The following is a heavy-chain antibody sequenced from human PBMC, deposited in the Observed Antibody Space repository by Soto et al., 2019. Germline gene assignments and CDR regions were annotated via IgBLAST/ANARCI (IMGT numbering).Heavy chain of an antibody. Sequence: ASVKGSCNDTGYTLTANYLHWERQAPGQGLEWMGRINPSGNTNYAQRFQGRVTMTWDASLNTAYLELSSLKSEDTAVYYCARPPGSFCDWYYFDSRGQGT. CDR2: INPSGNT. V-gene: IGHV1-2*02. J-gene: IGHJ4*02. CDR3: ARPPGSFCDWYYFDS. CDR1: GYTLTANY. D-gene: IGHD2-21*01.